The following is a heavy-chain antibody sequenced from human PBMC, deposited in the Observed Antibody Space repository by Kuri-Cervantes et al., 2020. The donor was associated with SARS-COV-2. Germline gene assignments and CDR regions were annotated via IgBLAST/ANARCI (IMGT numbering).Heavy chain of an antibody. Sequence: GSLRLSCTVSGGSISSGDYYWSWIRQPPGKGLEWIGSIYYSGSTYYNPSLKSRVTISVDTSKNQFSLKLSSVTAADTAVYYCARHELGIWFGELFHDAFDIWGQGTMVTVSS. CDR1: GGSISSGDYY. CDR3: ARHELGIWFGELFHDAFDI. CDR2: IYYSGST. J-gene: IGHJ3*02. D-gene: IGHD3-10*01. V-gene: IGHV4-39*01.